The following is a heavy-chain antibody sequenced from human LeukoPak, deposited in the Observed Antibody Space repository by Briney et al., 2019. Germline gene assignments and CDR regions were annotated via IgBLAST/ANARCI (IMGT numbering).Heavy chain of an antibody. Sequence: SVKVSCKASGGTFRSYAISWVRQAPGQGLEWMGRIIPILGIANYAQKFQGRVTITADKSTSTAYMELSSLRSEDTAVYYCARASITIFGVVTSNHSYYYMDVWGKGTTVTVSS. CDR2: IIPILGIA. J-gene: IGHJ6*03. CDR1: GGTFRSYA. CDR3: ARASITIFGVVTSNHSYYYMDV. D-gene: IGHD3-3*01. V-gene: IGHV1-69*04.